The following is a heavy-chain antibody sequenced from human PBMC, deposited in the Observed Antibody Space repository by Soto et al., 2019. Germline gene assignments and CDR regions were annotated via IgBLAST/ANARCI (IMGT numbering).Heavy chain of an antibody. V-gene: IGHV1-46*01. CDR3: AGEVEPEGFDY. D-gene: IGHD1-1*01. Sequence: ASVKVSCKASGYTFTSYYMHWVRQAPGQGLEWMGIINPSGGSTSYAQKFQGRVTMTRDTSTSTVYMELSSLRSEDTAVYYCAGEVEPEGFDYWGQGTLVTVSS. J-gene: IGHJ4*02. CDR2: INPSGGST. CDR1: GYTFTSYY.